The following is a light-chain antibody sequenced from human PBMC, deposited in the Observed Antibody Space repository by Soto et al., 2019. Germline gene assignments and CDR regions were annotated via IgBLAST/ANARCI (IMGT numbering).Light chain of an antibody. J-gene: IGLJ2*01. V-gene: IGLV1-40*01. CDR3: QSYDSSVSKVV. CDR1: SSNIGAGYD. Sequence: AVVTQPPSVSGAPGQRVTISCTGSSSNIGAGYDVHWYQQLPGTAPKLLIYGNSNRPSGVPDRFSGSKSGTSASLAITGLQAEDEADYYCQSYDSSVSKVVFGGGTKLTVL. CDR2: GNS.